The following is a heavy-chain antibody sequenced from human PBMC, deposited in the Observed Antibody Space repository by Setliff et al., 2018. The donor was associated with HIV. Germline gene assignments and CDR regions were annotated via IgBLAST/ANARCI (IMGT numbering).Heavy chain of an antibody. Sequence: ASVKVSCKASGYTFTDYYMHWVQQAPGKGLEWMGRVDPKNGKTLYAENLRGRVTITADTSTDTAYMELNSLRSEDTAMYYCATLDYYGSQTYNLALHYWGQGTLVTVSS. CDR2: VDPKNGKT. J-gene: IGHJ4*02. CDR1: GYTFTDYY. D-gene: IGHD3-10*01. V-gene: IGHV1-69-2*01. CDR3: ATLDYYGSQTYNLALHY.